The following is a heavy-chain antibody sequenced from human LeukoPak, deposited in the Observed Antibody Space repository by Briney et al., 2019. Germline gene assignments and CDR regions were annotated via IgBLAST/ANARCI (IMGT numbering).Heavy chain of an antibody. CDR3: ASLGLNYDSSGYHSSYFDY. J-gene: IGHJ4*02. D-gene: IGHD3-22*01. Sequence: PSETLSLTCTVSGGSISSSSYYWGWIRQPPGKGLEWIGSIYYSGSTYYNPSLKSRVTISVDTSKNQFSLKLSSVTAADTAVYYCASLGLNYDSSGYHSSYFDYWGQGTLVTVSS. V-gene: IGHV4-39*07. CDR2: IYYSGST. CDR1: GGSISSSSYY.